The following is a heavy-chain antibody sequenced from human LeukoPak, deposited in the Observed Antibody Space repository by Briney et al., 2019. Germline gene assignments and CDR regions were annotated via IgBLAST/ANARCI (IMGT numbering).Heavy chain of an antibody. V-gene: IGHV3-21*01. CDR1: GFTFSSYS. J-gene: IGHJ6*03. Sequence: PGGSLRLSCAASGFTFSSYSMNWVRQAPGKGLEWVSSISSSSSYIYYADSVKGRFTISRDNAKNSLYLQTNSLRAEDTAVYYCARFASTKQWLGYYYYMDVWGKGTTVTISS. D-gene: IGHD6-19*01. CDR2: ISSSSSYI. CDR3: ARFASTKQWLGYYYYMDV.